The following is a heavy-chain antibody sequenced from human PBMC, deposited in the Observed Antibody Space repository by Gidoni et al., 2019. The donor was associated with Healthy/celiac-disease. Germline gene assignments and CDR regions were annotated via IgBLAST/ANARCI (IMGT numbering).Heavy chain of an antibody. CDR3: AKDNEAYCGGDCYGPDY. CDR1: GFTFSSYA. J-gene: IGHJ4*02. V-gene: IGHV3-23*01. CDR2: ISGSGGST. Sequence: EVQLLEYGGGLVQPGGSLRLSCAASGFTFSSYAMSWVRQAPGRGLEWVSAISGSGGSTYYADSVKGRFTISRDNSKNTLYLQMNSLRAEDTAVYYCAKDNEAYCGGDCYGPDYWGQGTLVTVSS. D-gene: IGHD2-21*01.